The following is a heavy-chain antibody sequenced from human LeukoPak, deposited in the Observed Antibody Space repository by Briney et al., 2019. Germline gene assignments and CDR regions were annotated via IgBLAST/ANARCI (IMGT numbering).Heavy chain of an antibody. CDR3: ARCGYQLLLGGDYYYYMDV. CDR1: GGTFSSYA. Sequence: SVKVSCKASGGTFSSYAISWVRQAPGQGLEWMGGIIPIFGTANYAQKFQGRVTITADESTSTAYMELSSLRSEDTAVYYCARCGYQLLLGGDYYYYMDVWGKGTTVTVSS. J-gene: IGHJ6*03. V-gene: IGHV1-69*13. CDR2: IIPIFGTA. D-gene: IGHD2-2*01.